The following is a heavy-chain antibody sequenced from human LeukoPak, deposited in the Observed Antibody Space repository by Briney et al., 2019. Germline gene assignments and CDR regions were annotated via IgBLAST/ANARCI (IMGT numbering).Heavy chain of an antibody. CDR2: IYYSGST. CDR3: ARVGGTHYYSYGMAV. J-gene: IGHJ6*02. D-gene: IGHD1-26*01. Sequence: SETLSLTCTVSGGSISYYYWSWIRQPPGKGLEWIGYIYYSGSTNYNPSLKSRFTISVDTSRNQFSLKLNSVTAADTAVYYWARVGGTHYYSYGMAVWGQGPTVTVSS. CDR1: GGSISYYY. V-gene: IGHV4-59*01.